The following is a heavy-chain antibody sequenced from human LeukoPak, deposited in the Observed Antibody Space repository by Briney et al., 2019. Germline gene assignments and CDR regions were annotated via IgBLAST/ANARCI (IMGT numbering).Heavy chain of an antibody. CDR1: GFTFSSYA. CDR2: ISYDGSNK. V-gene: IGHV3-30*04. CDR3: ARSDMYCNGGRCYPYYYMDV. J-gene: IGHJ6*03. D-gene: IGHD2-15*01. Sequence: GGSLRLSCAASGFTFSSYAMHWVRQAPGKGLEWVAVISYDGSNKYYADSVKGRFTISRDNSKNTLYLQMNSLRAEDTAVYYCARSDMYCNGGRCYPYYYMDVWGKGTTVTVSS.